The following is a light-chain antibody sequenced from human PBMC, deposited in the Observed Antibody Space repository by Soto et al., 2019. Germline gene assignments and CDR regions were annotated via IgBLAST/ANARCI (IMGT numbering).Light chain of an antibody. Sequence: AIRMTQSPSSFSASTGDRVTITCRASQGISSYLAWYQQKPGKAPILLIYAAATLQRGAPSRFSASGSGTDFTLPISRLHSEDFATYYCQQYLSYPYTFGQGTKLAI. V-gene: IGKV1-8*01. CDR2: AAA. CDR3: QQYLSYPYT. CDR1: QGISSY. J-gene: IGKJ2*01.